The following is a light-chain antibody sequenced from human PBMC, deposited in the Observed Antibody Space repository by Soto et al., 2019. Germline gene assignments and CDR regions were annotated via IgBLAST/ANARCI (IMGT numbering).Light chain of an antibody. V-gene: IGKV3D-20*01. CDR2: AAS. Sequence: EIVLTQSPDTLSLSPGERATIPCGASQSISSNYLAWYQQKPGLAPRLLMYAASSRATGIPGRFSGSGSGKDFTLTITKLEPKDLTVYYCHHSDTSRLSFAGGTK. CDR1: QSISSNY. CDR3: HHSDTSRLS. J-gene: IGKJ4*01.